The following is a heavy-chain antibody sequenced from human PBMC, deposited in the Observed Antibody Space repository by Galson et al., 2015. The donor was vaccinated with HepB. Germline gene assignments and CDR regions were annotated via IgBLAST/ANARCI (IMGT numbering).Heavy chain of an antibody. Sequence: SLRLSCAASGFTFSNYAMRWVRQAPGKGLEWVSDISGSGGSTYYADSVKGRFTISRDNPKNTLYLQMNSLRAENTAVYYCAKDQLPYDYWGQGTLVTVSS. CDR1: GFTFSNYA. D-gene: IGHD2-2*02. J-gene: IGHJ4*02. V-gene: IGHV3-23*01. CDR3: AKDQLPYDY. CDR2: ISGSGGST.